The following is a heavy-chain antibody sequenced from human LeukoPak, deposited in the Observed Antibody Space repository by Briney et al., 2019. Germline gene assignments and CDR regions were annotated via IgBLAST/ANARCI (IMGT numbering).Heavy chain of an antibody. J-gene: IGHJ6*03. CDR2: IYYSGST. CDR3: ARGGVTPDYGDLRAYYYYYMGV. Sequence: SETLSLTCTVSGGSISSYYWSWIRQPPGKGLEWIGYIYYSGSTNYNPSLKSRVTISVDTSKNQFSLKLSSVTAADTAVYYCARGGVTPDYGDLRAYYYYYMGVWGKGTTVTVSS. V-gene: IGHV4-59*01. D-gene: IGHD4-17*01. CDR1: GGSISSYY.